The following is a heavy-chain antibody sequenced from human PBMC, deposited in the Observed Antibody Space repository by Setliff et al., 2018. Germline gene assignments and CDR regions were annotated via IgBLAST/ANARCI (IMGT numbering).Heavy chain of an antibody. V-gene: IGHV4-38-2*01. D-gene: IGHD7-27*01. CDR2: IYYRGST. Sequence: PSETLSLTCAVSGYSISSGYNWGWIRQPPGKGLEWIASIYYRGSTSYNSSLKSRVSISVDTSKNQFSLNLNSVTAADTAAYYCATLTGDRGVDYWGQGRLVTVSS. CDR1: GYSISSGYN. J-gene: IGHJ4*02. CDR3: ATLTGDRGVDY.